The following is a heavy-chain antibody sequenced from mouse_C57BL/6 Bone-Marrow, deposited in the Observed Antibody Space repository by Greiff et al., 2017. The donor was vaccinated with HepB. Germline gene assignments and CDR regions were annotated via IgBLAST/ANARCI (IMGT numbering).Heavy chain of an antibody. Sequence: VKVVESGAELVRPGASVTLSCKASGYTFTDYEMHWVKQTPVHGLEWIGAIDPETGGTAYNQKFKGKAILTADKSSSTAYMELRSLTSEDSAVYYCTRSDDGYYRYWFAYWGQGTLFTVSA. CDR3: TRSDDGYYRYWFAY. J-gene: IGHJ3*01. CDR2: IDPETGGT. D-gene: IGHD2-3*01. V-gene: IGHV1-15*01. CDR1: GYTFTDYE.